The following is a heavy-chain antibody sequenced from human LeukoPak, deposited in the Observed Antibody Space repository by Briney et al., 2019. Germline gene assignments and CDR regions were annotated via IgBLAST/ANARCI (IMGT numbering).Heavy chain of an antibody. J-gene: IGHJ3*02. Sequence: GGSLRLSCAASGFTFSSNAMSWVRQAPGKGLEWVSAISGSGGSTYYADSVKGRFTISRDNSKNTLYLQMNSLRAEDTAVYYCASLACSGGRCYSDAFDIWGQGTMVTVSS. CDR2: ISGSGGST. V-gene: IGHV3-23*01. CDR1: GFTFSSNA. D-gene: IGHD2-15*01. CDR3: ASLACSGGRCYSDAFDI.